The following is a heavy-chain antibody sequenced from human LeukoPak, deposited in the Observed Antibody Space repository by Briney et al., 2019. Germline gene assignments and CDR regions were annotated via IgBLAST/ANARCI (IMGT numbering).Heavy chain of an antibody. J-gene: IGHJ4*02. Sequence: GGSLRLSCAASGFTFSSYAMHWVRQAPGKGLEWVAVISYDGSNKCYADSVKGRFTISRDNSKNTLYLQMNSLRAEDTAVYYCASSITMIVSIFDYWGQGTLVTVSA. CDR2: ISYDGSNK. V-gene: IGHV3-30*04. CDR1: GFTFSSYA. D-gene: IGHD3-22*01. CDR3: ASSITMIVSIFDY.